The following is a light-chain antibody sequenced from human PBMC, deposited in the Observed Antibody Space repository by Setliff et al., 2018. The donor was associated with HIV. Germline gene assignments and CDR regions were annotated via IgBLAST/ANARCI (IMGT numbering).Light chain of an antibody. J-gene: IGLJ1*01. CDR3: SSYTRGATYV. V-gene: IGLV2-14*01. Sequence: QSALAQPASVSGSPGQSITISCTGTSSDVGGYDYVSWYQQFPGKAPKLVIYEVNRRPSGVSNRFSGSKSGDTASLTISGLQAEDEADYYCSSYTRGATYVFGSGTKVTVL. CDR2: EVN. CDR1: SSDVGGYDY.